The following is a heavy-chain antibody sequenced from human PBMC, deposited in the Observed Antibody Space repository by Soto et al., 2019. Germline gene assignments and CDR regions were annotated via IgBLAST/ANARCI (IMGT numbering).Heavy chain of an antibody. D-gene: IGHD5-18*01. Sequence: SETLSLTCTVSGGSISSSSYYWGWIRQPPGKGLEWIGSIYYSGSTYYNPSLKSRVTISVDTSKNQFSLKLSSVTAADTAVYYCARHSRGYSYAVNPPFDYWGQGTLVTVSS. J-gene: IGHJ4*02. CDR1: GGSISSSSYY. V-gene: IGHV4-39*01. CDR3: ARHSRGYSYAVNPPFDY. CDR2: IYYSGST.